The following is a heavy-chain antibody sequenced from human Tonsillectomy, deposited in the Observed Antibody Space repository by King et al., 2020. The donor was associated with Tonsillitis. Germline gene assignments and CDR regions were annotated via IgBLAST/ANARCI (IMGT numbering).Heavy chain of an antibody. Sequence: VQLVESGGGLAQPGGSLRLSCAASGFTFSSYAMSWVRQAPEKGLEWVSSISGSGGSTYYADSVKGRFTISRDNSKNTLYLQMNSLRAEDTAVYYCAKVVYGSGSYSSDAFDIWGQGTMVTVSS. J-gene: IGHJ3*02. V-gene: IGHV3-23*04. CDR3: AKVVYGSGSYSSDAFDI. CDR1: GFTFSSYA. D-gene: IGHD3-10*01. CDR2: ISGSGGST.